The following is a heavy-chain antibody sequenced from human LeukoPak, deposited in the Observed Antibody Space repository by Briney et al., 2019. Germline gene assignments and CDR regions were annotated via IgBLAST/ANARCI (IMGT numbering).Heavy chain of an antibody. CDR1: GGSISSYY. V-gene: IGHV4-59*12. Sequence: PSETLSLTCTVSGGSISSYYWSWIRQPPGKGLEWIGYIYYSGSTNYNPSLKSRVTISVDTSKNQFSLKLSSVTAADTAVYYCARGGGKGRMVRGVMGYFDYWGQGTLVTVSS. D-gene: IGHD3-10*01. CDR3: ARGGGKGRMVRGVMGYFDY. J-gene: IGHJ4*02. CDR2: IYYSGST.